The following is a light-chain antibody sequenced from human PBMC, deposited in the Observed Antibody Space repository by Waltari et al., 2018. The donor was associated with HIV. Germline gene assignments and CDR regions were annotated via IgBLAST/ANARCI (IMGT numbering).Light chain of an antibody. V-gene: IGKV1-39*01. CDR2: GAS. CDR3: QRSYSTALP. Sequence: DIHMTQSPSSLSASVGDRVTITCRASQTIYKYLNWYQQKPGKAPNLLIYGASNLQSGAPSSFCCGGAATDLTLTISSLQPEDSATCYWQRSYSTALPCGHRTNLEAK. CDR1: QTIYKY. J-gene: IGKJ2*01.